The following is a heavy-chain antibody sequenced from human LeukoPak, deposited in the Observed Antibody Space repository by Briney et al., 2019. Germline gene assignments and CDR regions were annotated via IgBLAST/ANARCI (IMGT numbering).Heavy chain of an antibody. Sequence: ASVTLSCTASGYTFTAYYMHWVRQPPGQGREGMGWINPNSGGTNYAQKFQGRVTMTRDTSISTAYMELSRLRSDDTAVYYCARVPSCSSTSCTFDYWGQGTLVTVSS. V-gene: IGHV1-2*02. CDR1: GYTFTAYY. J-gene: IGHJ4*02. D-gene: IGHD2-2*01. CDR2: INPNSGGT. CDR3: ARVPSCSSTSCTFDY.